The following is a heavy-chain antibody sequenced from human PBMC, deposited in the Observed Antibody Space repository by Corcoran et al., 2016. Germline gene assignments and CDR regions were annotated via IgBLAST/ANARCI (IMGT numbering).Heavy chain of an antibody. CDR1: GGSISSYY. V-gene: IGHV4-59*01. D-gene: IGHD2-21*02. J-gene: IGHJ4*02. CDR2: IYYSGST. CDR3: ARWGGGGGDWGFDY. Sequence: QVQLQESGPGLVKPSETLSLTCTVSGGSISSYYWSWIRQPPGKGLEWIGYIYYSGSTNYNPSLKSRVTISVDTSKNQFSLKLSSVTAADTAVYYGARWGGGGGDWGFDYWGQGTLVTVSS.